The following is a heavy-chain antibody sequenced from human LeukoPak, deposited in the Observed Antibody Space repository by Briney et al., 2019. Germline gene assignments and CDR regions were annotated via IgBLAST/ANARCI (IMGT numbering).Heavy chain of an antibody. V-gene: IGHV3-23*01. CDR3: ATDRERDPSVYYLV. Sequence: SGGSLRLSCAASGFTFSDYAMSWVRQAPGQGLEWVSTISDDGSGTYYADFVKGRFTISRDNSKNTLFLQINSLRAEDSAVYYCATDRERDPSVYYLVGGQGTLITVSS. D-gene: IGHD3-22*01. CDR2: ISDDGSGT. CDR1: GFTFSDYA. J-gene: IGHJ4*02.